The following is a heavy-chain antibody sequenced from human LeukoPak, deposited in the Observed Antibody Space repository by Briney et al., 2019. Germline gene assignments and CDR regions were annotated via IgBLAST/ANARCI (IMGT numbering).Heavy chain of an antibody. CDR3: ARGGYDILTGYWYYFDY. Sequence: PSETLSLTCTVSGGSISSYYWSWIRQPAGKGLEWIGRIYTSGSTNYNPSLKSRVTMSVDTSKNQFSLKLSSVTAADTAVYYCARGGYDILTGYWYYFDYWGQGTLVTVSS. CDR2: IYTSGST. J-gene: IGHJ4*02. V-gene: IGHV4-4*07. D-gene: IGHD3-9*01. CDR1: GGSISSYY.